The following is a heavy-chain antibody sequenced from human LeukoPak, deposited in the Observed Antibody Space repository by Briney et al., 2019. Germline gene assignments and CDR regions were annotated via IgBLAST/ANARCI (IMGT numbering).Heavy chain of an antibody. CDR1: GGTFNSYA. V-gene: IGHV1-69*04. CDR3: ARGHAGHSSGYYGNWYFDL. J-gene: IGHJ2*01. D-gene: IGHD3-22*01. Sequence: ASVKVSCKASGGTFNSYAISWVRQAPGQGLEWMGRIIPILGIANYAQKFQGRVTITADKSTSTAYMELSSLRSEDTAVYYCARGHAGHSSGYYGNWYFDLWGRGTLVTVSS. CDR2: IIPILGIA.